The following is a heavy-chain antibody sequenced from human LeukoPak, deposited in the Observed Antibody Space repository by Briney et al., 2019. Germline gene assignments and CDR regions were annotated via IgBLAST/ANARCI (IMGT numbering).Heavy chain of an antibody. CDR2: INTDGSST. D-gene: IGHD6-6*01. J-gene: IGHJ4*02. V-gene: IGHV3-74*01. CDR3: ATPGGYSSSYYFDY. Sequence: GGSLRLSCAASGFTFSSYWMHWVRQAPGKGLVWVSRINTDGSSTSYADSVKGRFTISRDNAKNTLYLQMNSLRAKDTAVYYCATPGGYSSSYYFDYWGQGTLVTVSS. CDR1: GFTFSSYW.